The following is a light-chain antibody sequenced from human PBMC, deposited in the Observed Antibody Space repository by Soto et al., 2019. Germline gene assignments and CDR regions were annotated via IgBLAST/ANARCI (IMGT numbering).Light chain of an antibody. J-gene: IGLJ2*01. Sequence: QSALTQPRSVSGSPGQSVTISCTGSSSDVGGYNYVSWYQQHPGKAPKLVICDVIKRPSGVPDRFSGSKSGNTASLTISXXXXXXXADYYCCSYAGTNTLVFGGGTKLTVL. CDR3: CSYAGTNTLV. V-gene: IGLV2-11*01. CDR2: DVI. CDR1: SSDVGGYNY.